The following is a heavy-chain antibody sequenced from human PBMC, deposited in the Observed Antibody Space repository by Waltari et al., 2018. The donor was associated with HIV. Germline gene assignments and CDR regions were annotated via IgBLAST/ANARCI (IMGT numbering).Heavy chain of an antibody. CDR2: INPKLGTT. D-gene: IGHD2-21*02. V-gene: IGHV1-69*04. J-gene: IGHJ4*02. CDR3: ARDPSHLRFPDY. CDR1: GGTFTNFA. Sequence: QVQLIQSGAEVRKPGSSVKVSCKASGGTFTNFAISWVRQAPGQGLEWMGRINPKLGTTKFTQGFKGRLTLTAKKSTTTAYLELSSLRSEDTAVYYCARDPSHLRFPDYRGQGTLVTVSP.